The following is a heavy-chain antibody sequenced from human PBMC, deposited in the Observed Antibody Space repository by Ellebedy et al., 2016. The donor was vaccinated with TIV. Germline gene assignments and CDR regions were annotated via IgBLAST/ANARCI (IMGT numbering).Heavy chain of an antibody. D-gene: IGHD6-19*01. CDR1: GGSISSYY. J-gene: IGHJ4*02. CDR3: ARNPYSSGWYYFDY. CDR2: IYHSGST. V-gene: IGHV4-59*08. Sequence: MPSETLSLTCTVSGGSISSYYWSWIRQPPGKGLEWIGYIYHSGSTNSNPSLKNRVTISVDTSKNQFYLKLSSVTAADTAVYYCARNPYSSGWYYFDYWGQGTLVTVSS.